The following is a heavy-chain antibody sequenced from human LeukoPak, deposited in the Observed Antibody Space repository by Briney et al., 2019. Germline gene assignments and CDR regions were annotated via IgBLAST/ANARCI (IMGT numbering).Heavy chain of an antibody. J-gene: IGHJ4*02. V-gene: IGHV4-59*04. D-gene: IGHD6-13*01. CDR3: ATIVAAAARGFFDY. Sequence: SETLSLTCTVSGGSISNKYWSWIRQPPGKGLEWIGYIYYSGSTYYNPSLKSRVTMAVDTSKNQFSLKLSSVTAADTAVYYCATIVAAAARGFFDYWVQGTLVTVSS. CDR2: IYYSGST. CDR1: GGSISNKY.